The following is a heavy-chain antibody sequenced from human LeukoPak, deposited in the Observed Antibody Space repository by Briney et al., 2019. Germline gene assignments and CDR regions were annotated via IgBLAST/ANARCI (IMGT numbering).Heavy chain of an antibody. CDR1: GFTFSSYG. Sequence: GGSLRLSCAASGFTFSSYGMHWVRQAPGKGLEWVAVISYDGSIKYYPDSVKGRFSISRDNSKNAMYLQMNRLRAEDTAVYYCAKEDYDSSGYYSDYWGQGTLLTVSS. CDR2: ISYDGSIK. D-gene: IGHD3-22*01. J-gene: IGHJ4*02. V-gene: IGHV3-30*18. CDR3: AKEDYDSSGYYSDY.